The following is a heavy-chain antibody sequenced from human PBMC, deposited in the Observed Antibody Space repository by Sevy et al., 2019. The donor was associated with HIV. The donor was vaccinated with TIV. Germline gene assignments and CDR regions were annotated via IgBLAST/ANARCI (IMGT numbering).Heavy chain of an antibody. V-gene: IGHV3-30*04. CDR3: ARGENDDEFFQY. D-gene: IGHD1-26*01. CDR2: KSYDGSHK. Sequence: GGSLRLSCTASGFIFSNFAMHWVRQAPGKGLEWVAAKSYDGSHKYYADSVKGRFTVSRDNSRNSLSLEMSSLRRDDTAVYYCARGENDDEFFQYWGQGTLVTVSS. J-gene: IGHJ1*01. CDR1: GFIFSNFA.